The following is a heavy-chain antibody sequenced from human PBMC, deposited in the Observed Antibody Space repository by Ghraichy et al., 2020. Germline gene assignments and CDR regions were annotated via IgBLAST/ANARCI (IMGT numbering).Heavy chain of an antibody. D-gene: IGHD3-3*01. CDR3: ARHPKYYDFWSGYYPESGFDP. Sequence: KVSCKGSGYSFTSYWIGWVRQMPGKGLEWMGIIYPGDSDTRYSPSFQGQVTISADKSISTAYLQWSSLKASDTAMYYCARHPKYYDFWSGYYPESGFDPWGQGTLVTVSS. CDR1: GYSFTSYW. CDR2: IYPGDSDT. V-gene: IGHV5-51*01. J-gene: IGHJ5*02.